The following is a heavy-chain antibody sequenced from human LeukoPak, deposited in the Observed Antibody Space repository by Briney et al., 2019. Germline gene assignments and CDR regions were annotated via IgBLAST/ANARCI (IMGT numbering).Heavy chain of an antibody. V-gene: IGHV1-18*01. CDR2: ISACNGNT. CDR3: ASSTYYYDSSGYAY. CDR1: GYTFTSYG. J-gene: IGHJ4*02. D-gene: IGHD3-22*01. Sequence: GASVKVSCKASGYTFTSYGISWVRQAPGQGLEWMGWISACNGNTNYAQKLQGRVTMTTDTSTSTAYMELRSLRSDDTAVYYCASSTYYYDSSGYAYWGQGTLVTVSS.